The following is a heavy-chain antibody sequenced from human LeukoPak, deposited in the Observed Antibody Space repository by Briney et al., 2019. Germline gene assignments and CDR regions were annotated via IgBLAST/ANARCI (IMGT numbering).Heavy chain of an antibody. D-gene: IGHD3-10*01. V-gene: IGHV4-39*07. Sequence: PSETLSLTCTVSGGSISSSSYYWGWIRQPPGKGLEWIGSIYYSGSTYYNPSLKSRVTISVDTSKNQFSLKLSSVTAADTAVYYCARDKRGPRGSGGFDYWGQGTLVTVSS. J-gene: IGHJ4*02. CDR3: ARDKRGPRGSGGFDY. CDR2: IYYSGST. CDR1: GGSISSSSYY.